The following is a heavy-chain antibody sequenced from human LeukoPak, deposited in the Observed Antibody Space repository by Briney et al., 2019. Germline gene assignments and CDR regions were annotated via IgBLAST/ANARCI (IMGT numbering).Heavy chain of an antibody. V-gene: IGHV5-10-1*01. D-gene: IGHD3-10*01. J-gene: IGHJ6*02. CDR2: IDPSDSYT. Sequence: GESLKISCKGSGYSFTSYWISWVRQMPGKGLEWMGRIDPSDSYTNYSPSFQGHVTISADKSISTAHLQWSSLKASDTAMYYCARHANYYGSGRSHCYYYGMDVWGQGTTVTVSS. CDR1: GYSFTSYW. CDR3: ARHANYYGSGRSHCYYYGMDV.